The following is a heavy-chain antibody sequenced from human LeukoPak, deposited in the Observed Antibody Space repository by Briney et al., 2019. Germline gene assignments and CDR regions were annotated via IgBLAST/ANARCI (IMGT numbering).Heavy chain of an antibody. D-gene: IGHD6-19*01. CDR1: GGTFSSYA. V-gene: IGHV1-69*06. CDR3: ARGDAVAGTFYYMDV. J-gene: IGHJ6*03. CDR2: IIPIFGTA. Sequence: TVKVSCKASGGTFSSYAISWVRQAPGQGLEWMGGIIPIFGTANYAQKFQGRVTITADKSTSTAYMELSSLRSEDTAVYYCARGDAVAGTFYYMDVWGKGTTVTVSS.